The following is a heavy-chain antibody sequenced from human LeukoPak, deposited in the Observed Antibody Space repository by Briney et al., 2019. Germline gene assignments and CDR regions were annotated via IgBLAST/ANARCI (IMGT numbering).Heavy chain of an antibody. Sequence: PGGSLRLSCAASGFTFSSYGMHWVRQAPGKGLEWVAVIWYDGSNKYYADSVKGRFTISRDNSKNTLYLQMNSLRAEDTAVYYCARALATYSSSPNFDYWGQGTLVTVSS. CDR1: GFTFSSYG. CDR3: ARALATYSSSPNFDY. D-gene: IGHD6-6*01. CDR2: IWYDGSNK. J-gene: IGHJ4*02. V-gene: IGHV3-33*01.